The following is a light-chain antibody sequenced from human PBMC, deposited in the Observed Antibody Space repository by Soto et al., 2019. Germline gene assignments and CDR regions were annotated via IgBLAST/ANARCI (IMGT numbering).Light chain of an antibody. CDR3: ETWDSHTRV. Sequence: QLVLTQSSSASASLGSSVKLTCTLSSGHSRYIIAWHQQQPGKAPRYLMKLEGSGIYNKGSGVPDRFSGSRSGADRYLTISNLQFEDEADYYYETWDSHTRVFGGGTKVTVL. J-gene: IGLJ3*02. V-gene: IGLV4-60*02. CDR2: LEGSGIY. CDR1: SGHSRYI.